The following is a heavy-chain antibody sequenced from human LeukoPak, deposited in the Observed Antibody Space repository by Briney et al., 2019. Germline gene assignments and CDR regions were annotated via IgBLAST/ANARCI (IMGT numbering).Heavy chain of an antibody. CDR3: ARENYYDSSGYYFK. D-gene: IGHD3-22*01. CDR1: GFTFSSYA. J-gene: IGHJ1*01. CDR2: ISGSGGST. V-gene: IGHV3-23*01. Sequence: PGGSLRLSCAASGFTFSSYAMSWVRQAPGKGLEWVSAISGSGGSTYYADSVKGRFTISRDNSKNTLYLQMNSLRAEDTAVYYCARENYYDSSGYYFKWGQGTLVTVSS.